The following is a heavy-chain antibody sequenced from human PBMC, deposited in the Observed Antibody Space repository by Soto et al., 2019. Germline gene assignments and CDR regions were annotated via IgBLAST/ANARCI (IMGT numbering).Heavy chain of an antibody. CDR1: GGSISSYY. CDR3: AKVGQWLGILDY. CDR2: IYYSGST. J-gene: IGHJ4*02. V-gene: IGHV4-59*01. Sequence: LSLTCTVSGGSISSYYWSWIRQPPGKGLEWIGYIYYSGSTNYNPFLKSRVTISVDTSKNQFSLKLSSVTAADTAVYYCAKVGQWLGILDYWGQGTLVTVSS. D-gene: IGHD6-19*01.